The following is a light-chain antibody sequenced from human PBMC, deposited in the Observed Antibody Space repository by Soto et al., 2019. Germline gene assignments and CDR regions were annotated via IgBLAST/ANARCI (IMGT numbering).Light chain of an antibody. CDR1: QSVLYSSNNKNY. CDR2: WAS. J-gene: IGKJ1*01. Sequence: DIVMTQSPDSLAVSLGERATINCKSSQSVLYSSNNKNYLAWYQQKPGQPPRLLISWASTRESGVPDRFSGSGSGTDFTLTIRTLQAEDVAVSYCQQYSSTPQTFGQGTKVEIK. CDR3: QQYSSTPQT. V-gene: IGKV4-1*01.